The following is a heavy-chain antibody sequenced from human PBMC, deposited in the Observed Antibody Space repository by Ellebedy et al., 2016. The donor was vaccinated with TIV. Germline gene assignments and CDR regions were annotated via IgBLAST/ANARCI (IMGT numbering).Heavy chain of an antibody. V-gene: IGHV3-23*01. Sequence: GESLKISCAASGFTFSTYAMSWVRRAPGKGLEWVSVMSGTGGCGSTYYADSVKGRFTISRDDSTNTLYLQMNSLRAEDTAVYHCARGMRVMSYYYGMDVWGQGTTVTVSS. CDR3: ARGMRVMSYYYGMDV. J-gene: IGHJ6*02. CDR1: GFTFSTYA. D-gene: IGHD3-16*01. CDR2: MSGTGGCGST.